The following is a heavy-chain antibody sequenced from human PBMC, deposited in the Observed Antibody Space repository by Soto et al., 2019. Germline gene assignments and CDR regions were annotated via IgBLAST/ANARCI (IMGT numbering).Heavy chain of an antibody. Sequence: QVQLVQSAAEVKKPGASVKVSCKASGYTFTGFYMHWVRQAPGHGLEWMGWINPSSGDTNYAQRFQGRVTMTRDTSISTAYMELTSLKSDDTAVYYCATPTGRVLGRSCADWGQGTQVTVSP. J-gene: IGHJ4*02. D-gene: IGHD3-16*01. V-gene: IGHV1-2*02. CDR1: GYTFTGFY. CDR2: INPSSGDT. CDR3: ATPTGRVLGRSCAD.